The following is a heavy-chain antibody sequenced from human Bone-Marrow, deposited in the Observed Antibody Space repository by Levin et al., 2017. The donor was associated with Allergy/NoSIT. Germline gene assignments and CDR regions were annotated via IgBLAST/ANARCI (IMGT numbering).Heavy chain of an antibody. Sequence: GGSLRLSCKASGGTFSSYAISWVRQAPGQGLEWMGGIIPIFGTANYAQKFQGRVTITADKSTSTAYMELSSLRSEDTAVYYCARVGPNDYGDSSFDYWGQGTLVTVSS. V-gene: IGHV1-69*06. CDR1: GGTFSSYA. D-gene: IGHD4-17*01. J-gene: IGHJ4*02. CDR3: ARVGPNDYGDSSFDY. CDR2: IIPIFGTA.